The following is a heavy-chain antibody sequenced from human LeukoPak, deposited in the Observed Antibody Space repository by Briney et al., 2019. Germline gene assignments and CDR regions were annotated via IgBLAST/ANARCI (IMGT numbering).Heavy chain of an antibody. J-gene: IGHJ5*02. CDR3: ARSGGSGSYQGDWFDP. V-gene: IGHV4-61*02. CDR2: IYTSGST. D-gene: IGHD1-26*01. Sequence: SETLSLTCTVSSGSISSSSYYWSWIRQPAGKGLEWIGRIYTSGSTNYNPSLKSRVTISVDTSKNQFSLKLSSVTAADTAVYYCARSGGSGSYQGDWFDPWGQGTLVTVSS. CDR1: SGSISSSSYY.